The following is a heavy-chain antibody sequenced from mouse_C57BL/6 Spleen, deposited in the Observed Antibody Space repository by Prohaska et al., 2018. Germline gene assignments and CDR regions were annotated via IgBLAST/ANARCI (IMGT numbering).Heavy chain of an antibody. CDR2: INTYAGVP. CDR1: GYTFTTYG. V-gene: IGHV9-3*01. D-gene: IGHD4-1*01. J-gene: IGHJ3*01. Sequence: QIQLVQSGPELKKPGETVKISCKASGYTFTTYGMSWVKQAPGKGLKWMGWINTYAGVPTYADDFKGRFAFSLETSASTAYLQINNLKNEDTATYFCARTGTGTGAYWGQGTLVTVSA. CDR3: ARTGTGTGAY.